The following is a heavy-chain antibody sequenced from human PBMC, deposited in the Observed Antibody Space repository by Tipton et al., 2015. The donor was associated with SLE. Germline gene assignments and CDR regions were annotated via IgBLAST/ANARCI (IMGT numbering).Heavy chain of an antibody. V-gene: IGHV3-33*08. CDR3: AREGNWNGEFDY. CDR1: GFTFSSYG. Sequence: QVQLVQSGGGVVQPGRSLRLSCAASGFTFSSYGMHWVRQAPGKGLEWVAVIWYDGSNKYYADSVKGRFTISRDNSKNTLYLQMNSLRAEDTAVYYCAREGNWNGEFDYWGQGTLVTVSS. D-gene: IGHD1-1*01. J-gene: IGHJ4*02. CDR2: IWYDGSNK.